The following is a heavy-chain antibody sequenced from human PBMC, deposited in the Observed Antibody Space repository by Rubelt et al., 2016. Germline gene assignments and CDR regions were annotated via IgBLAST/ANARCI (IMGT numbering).Heavy chain of an antibody. CDR2: IYYSGST. CDR3: ARWGSGSDYEWFDP. J-gene: IGHJ5*02. Sequence: QVQLQESGPGLVKPSETLSLTCTVSGGSISSYYWSWIRQHPGKGLEWIGYIYYSGSTYYNPSLKSQVTISVDTSNDQCSLKLSPGTASDTAVYYCARWGSGSDYEWFDPWGQGTLVTVSS. CDR1: GGSISSYY. V-gene: IGHV4-59*06. D-gene: IGHD3-10*01.